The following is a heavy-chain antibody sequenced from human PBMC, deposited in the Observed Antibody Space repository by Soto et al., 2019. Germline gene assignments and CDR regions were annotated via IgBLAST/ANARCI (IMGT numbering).Heavy chain of an antibody. Sequence: SETLSLTCTVSGVSIGSISYYWGWIRQPPGKGLEWIGSIYYSGSTYYNPSLKSRVTISVDTSKNQFSLKLSSVTAADTAVYYCARRHFGGGWFDPWGQGTLVTVSS. CDR3: ARRHFGGGWFDP. CDR1: GVSIGSISYY. D-gene: IGHD3-3*01. V-gene: IGHV4-39*01. J-gene: IGHJ5*02. CDR2: IYYSGST.